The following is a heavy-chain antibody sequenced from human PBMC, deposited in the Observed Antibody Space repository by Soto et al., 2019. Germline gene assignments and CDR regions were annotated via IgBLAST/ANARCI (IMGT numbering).Heavy chain of an antibody. D-gene: IGHD4-17*01. CDR1: GYTFTSYD. CDR2: MNPNSGNT. CDR3: ARLRLYHGYVDP. J-gene: IGHJ5*02. Sequence: ASVKVCSTDSGYTFTSYDINWVRQATGQGLEWMGWMNPNSGNTGYAQKFQGRVTMTRNTSISTAYMELSSLRSDDTAVYYCARLRLYHGYVDPWGQGTLVTVSS. V-gene: IGHV1-8*01.